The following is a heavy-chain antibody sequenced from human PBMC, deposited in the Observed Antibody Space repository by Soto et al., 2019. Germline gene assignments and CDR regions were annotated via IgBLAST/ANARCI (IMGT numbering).Heavy chain of an antibody. J-gene: IGHJ4*02. CDR2: IIPIFGTA. Sequence: SVKVSCKASVGTFSSYAISCVRQAPGQGLEWMGGIIPIFGTANYAQKFQGRVTITADESTSTAYMELSSLRSEDTAVYYCARPRGGYYGSGSYYTWGQGTLVTVSS. CDR1: VGTFSSYA. V-gene: IGHV1-69*13. D-gene: IGHD3-10*01. CDR3: ARPRGGYYGSGSYYT.